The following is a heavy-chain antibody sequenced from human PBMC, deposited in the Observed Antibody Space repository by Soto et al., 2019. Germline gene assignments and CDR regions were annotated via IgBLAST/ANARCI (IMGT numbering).Heavy chain of an antibody. CDR3: ATSGYNYGPFDY. D-gene: IGHD2-15*01. CDR1: GDTFKNYA. CDR2: IIPIFGKT. V-gene: IGHV1-69*01. J-gene: IGHJ4*01. Sequence: QVQLVQSGAEVRNPGSSVKVSCRASGDTFKNYAISWVRQAPGQGLEWMGGIIPIFGKTDYAQTFHGRVTINGDESTYTAHMELRGLRSDDTALYYCATSGYNYGPFDYWGRGLLVTVSS.